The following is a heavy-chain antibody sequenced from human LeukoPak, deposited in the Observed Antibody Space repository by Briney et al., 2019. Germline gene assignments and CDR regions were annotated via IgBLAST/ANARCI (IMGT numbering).Heavy chain of an antibody. V-gene: IGHV1-2*02. CDR1: GYTFTTYN. Sequence: GASVKVSCKASGYTFTTYNINWVRQAPGQGLEWMGWINPNSGGTNYAQKFQGRVTMTRDTSISTAYMELSRLRSDDTAVYYCARDPIPMIVENDAFDIWGQGTMVTVSS. CDR2: INPNSGGT. D-gene: IGHD3-22*01. J-gene: IGHJ3*02. CDR3: ARDPIPMIVENDAFDI.